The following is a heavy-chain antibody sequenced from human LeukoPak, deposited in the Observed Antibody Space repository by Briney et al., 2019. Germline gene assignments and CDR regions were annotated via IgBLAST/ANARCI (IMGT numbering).Heavy chain of an antibody. CDR2: INPNSGGT. CDR1: GYTFTGYY. J-gene: IGHJ2*01. CDR3: ARVRKRWLQFIWYFDL. V-gene: IGHV1-2*02. Sequence: ASVKVSCKASGYTFTGYYMHWVRQAPGQGLEWMGWINPNSGGTNYAQKFQGRVTMTRDTSISTAYMELSRLRSDDTAVYYCARVRKRWLQFIWYFDLWGRGTLVTVSS. D-gene: IGHD5-24*01.